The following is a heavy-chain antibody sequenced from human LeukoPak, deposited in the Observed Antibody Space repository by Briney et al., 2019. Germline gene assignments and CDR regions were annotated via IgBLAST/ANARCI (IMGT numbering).Heavy chain of an antibody. V-gene: IGHV1-46*01. CDR3: ARALPSFGSYYYMDV. CDR1: GYTFTSYY. Sequence: ASVKVSCKASGYTFTSYYMHWVRQAPGQGLEWMGIINPSGGSTSYAQKFQGRVTMTRDTSTSTVYMELSSLRSEDTAVYYCARALPSFGSYYYMDVWGKGTTVTISS. D-gene: IGHD3-10*01. CDR2: INPSGGST. J-gene: IGHJ6*03.